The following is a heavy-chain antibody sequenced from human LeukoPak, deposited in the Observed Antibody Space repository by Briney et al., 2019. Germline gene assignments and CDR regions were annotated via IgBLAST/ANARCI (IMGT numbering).Heavy chain of an antibody. Sequence: GGSLRLSCAASGFTFSSYSMNWVRQAPGKGLEWVSSISSSSSYIHYADSVKGRFTISRDNAKNSLYLQMNSLRAEDTAVYYCARGGIDYYYYYYMDVWGKGTTVTVSS. D-gene: IGHD1-26*01. CDR3: ARGGIDYYYYYYMDV. J-gene: IGHJ6*03. CDR2: ISSSSSYI. CDR1: GFTFSSYS. V-gene: IGHV3-21*01.